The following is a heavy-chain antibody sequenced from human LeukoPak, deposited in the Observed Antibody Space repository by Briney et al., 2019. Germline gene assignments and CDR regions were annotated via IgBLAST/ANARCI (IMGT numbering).Heavy chain of an antibody. CDR3: AQDAHVLSFLEWLLDPQRYFDY. V-gene: IGHV3-23*01. Sequence: PGGSLRLSCAASGFTFSSYAMSWVRQAPGKGLEWVSAISGSGGSTSYADSVKGRFTITRDNSKNTLYLQMNSLRPEDAAIYFCAQDAHVLSFLEWLLDPQRYFDYWGQGTRVTVSS. CDR1: GFTFSSYA. D-gene: IGHD3-3*02. J-gene: IGHJ4*02. CDR2: ISGSGGST.